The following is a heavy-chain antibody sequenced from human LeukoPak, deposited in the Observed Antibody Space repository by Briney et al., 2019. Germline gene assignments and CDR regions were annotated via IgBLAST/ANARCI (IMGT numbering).Heavy chain of an antibody. Sequence: ASVKVSCKVSGQTLRELSMHWVRQAPGKGLEWMGGLDPEDGEKVYAQKFKGRVTMTEDTSTDTAYMELSSLRSEDTAVYFCATVRGFLDWLLLDFWGQGSLVTVSS. CDR3: ATVRGFLDWLLLDF. J-gene: IGHJ4*02. V-gene: IGHV1-24*01. CDR1: GQTLRELS. CDR2: LDPEDGEK. D-gene: IGHD3/OR15-3a*01.